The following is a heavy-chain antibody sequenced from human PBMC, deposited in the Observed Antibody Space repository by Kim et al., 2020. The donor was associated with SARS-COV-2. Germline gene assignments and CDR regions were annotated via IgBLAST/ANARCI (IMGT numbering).Heavy chain of an antibody. V-gene: IGHV3-23*01. Sequence: STDHADSVKGRFTIARDNSKNTLYLQRNSLRAEDTAVYYGARVRSAQFDYWGQGTLVTVSS. D-gene: IGHD3-3*01. J-gene: IGHJ4*02. CDR2: ST. CDR3: ARVRSAQFDY.